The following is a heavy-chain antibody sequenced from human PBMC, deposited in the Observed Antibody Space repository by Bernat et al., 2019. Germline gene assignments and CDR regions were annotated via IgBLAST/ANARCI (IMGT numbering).Heavy chain of an antibody. D-gene: IGHD6-19*01. CDR3: AKVLQGLVSRPIDYYYAMEV. V-gene: IGHV3-30*18. CDR2: ISYDGSKK. Sequence: QAQLVESGGGVVQPGRSLRLSCAASGFTFRTNGMHWVRQAPGKGLEWVAFISYDGSKKYYADSGKGRFTISRDNSKNTLSLQMNSLRTEDTAVYYCAKVLQGLVSRPIDYYYAMEVWGKGTTVTVSS. J-gene: IGHJ6*04. CDR1: GFTFRTNG.